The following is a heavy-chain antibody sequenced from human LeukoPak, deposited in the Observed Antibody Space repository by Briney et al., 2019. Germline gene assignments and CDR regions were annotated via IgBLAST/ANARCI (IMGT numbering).Heavy chain of an antibody. Sequence: SETLSLTCTVSGGSIGSYYWGWIRQPPGQGLEWIGYIYYSGSTNYNPSLKSRVTISVDTSKNQFSLKLSSVTAADTAVYYCARFSGPGPFDYWGQGTLVTVSS. CDR2: IYYSGST. J-gene: IGHJ4*02. D-gene: IGHD2-15*01. CDR1: GGSIGSYY. V-gene: IGHV4-59*01. CDR3: ARFSGPGPFDY.